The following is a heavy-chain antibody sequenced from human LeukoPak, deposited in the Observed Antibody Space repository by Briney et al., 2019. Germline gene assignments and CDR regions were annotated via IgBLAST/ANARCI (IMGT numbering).Heavy chain of an antibody. CDR1: GGSISSSNW. J-gene: IGHJ4*02. CDR2: IYHSGST. V-gene: IGHV4-4*02. Sequence: SGTLSLTCAVSGGSISSSNWWRWVRQPPGKGLEWIGEIYHSGSTNYNPSLKSRVTISVDTSKNQFSLKLSSVTAADTAVYYCARRLRPAAPFDYWGQGTLVTVSS. CDR3: ARRLRPAAPFDY. D-gene: IGHD6-13*01.